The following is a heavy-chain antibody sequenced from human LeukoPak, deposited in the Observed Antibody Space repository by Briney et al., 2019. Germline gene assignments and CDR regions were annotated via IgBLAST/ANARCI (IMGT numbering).Heavy chain of an antibody. D-gene: IGHD5-18*01. CDR1: GGSLSSYY. V-gene: IGHV4-59*01. CDR2: IYNSGST. Sequence: PSETLSLTCNVSGGSLSSYYWSWIPQPPGKGLEWIGYIYNSGSTNYNPSLTSRVTISVDTSKNQFSLKLSSVTAADTAVYYCARAKRYSYAPSGMDVWGQGTTVTVSS. J-gene: IGHJ6*02. CDR3: ARAKRYSYAPSGMDV.